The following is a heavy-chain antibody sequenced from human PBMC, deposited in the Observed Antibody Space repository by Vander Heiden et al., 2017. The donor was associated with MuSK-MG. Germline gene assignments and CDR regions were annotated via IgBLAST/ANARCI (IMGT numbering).Heavy chain of an antibody. CDR1: GGSISSYY. V-gene: IGHV4-59*01. Sequence: QVQLQESGPGLVKPSETLSLTCTVSGGSISSYYWSWLRQPPGKGLEWIGYIYYSGSTNYNPSRKSRVTISADTSKNQFSLKLSSVTAADTAVYYCATSRDPIYWYFDLWGRGTLVTVSS. CDR3: ATSRDPIYWYFDL. J-gene: IGHJ2*01. D-gene: IGHD2-2*01. CDR2: IYYSGST.